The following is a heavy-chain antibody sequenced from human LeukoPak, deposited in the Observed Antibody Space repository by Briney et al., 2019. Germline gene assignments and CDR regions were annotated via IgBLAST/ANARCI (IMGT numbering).Heavy chain of an antibody. CDR2: IYHSGST. CDR1: GYSISGGYY. D-gene: IGHD1-26*01. Sequence: SETLSLTCAVSGYSISGGYYWGWIRQAPGKGLEWIGSIYHSGSTYYNPSLKSRVTISVDTSKNQFSLKLSSVTAADTAVYYCASKRLASDAFDIWGQGTMVTVSS. CDR3: ASKRLASDAFDI. V-gene: IGHV4-38-2*01. J-gene: IGHJ3*02.